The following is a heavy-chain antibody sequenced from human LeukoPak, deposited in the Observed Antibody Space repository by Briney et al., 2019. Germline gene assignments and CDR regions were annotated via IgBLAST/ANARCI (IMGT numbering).Heavy chain of an antibody. D-gene: IGHD4-11*01. CDR1: GFTFSSYS. CDR2: ISYDGSNK. CDR3: AKDHAYSNYVFDY. J-gene: IGHJ4*02. V-gene: IGHV3-30*18. Sequence: PGGSLRLSCAASGFTFSSYSMNWVRQAPGKGLEWVAVISYDGSNKYYADSVKGRFTISRDNSKNTLYLQMNSLRAEDTAVYYCAKDHAYSNYVFDYWGQGTLVTVSS.